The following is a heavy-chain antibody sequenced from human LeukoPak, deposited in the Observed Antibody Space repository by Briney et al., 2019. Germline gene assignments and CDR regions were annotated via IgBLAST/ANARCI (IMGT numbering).Heavy chain of an antibody. CDR3: AKDRSSYSSFFDY. J-gene: IGHJ4*02. CDR2: ISGSGGST. Sequence: GGSLRLSCAASGFTFSSYAMSWVRQAPGKGLEWVSAISGSGGSTYYADSVKGRFTISRDNSKNTLYLQMNSLRAEDTAVYHCAKDRSSYSSFFDYWGQGTLVTVSS. CDR1: GFTFSSYA. V-gene: IGHV3-23*01. D-gene: IGHD6-6*01.